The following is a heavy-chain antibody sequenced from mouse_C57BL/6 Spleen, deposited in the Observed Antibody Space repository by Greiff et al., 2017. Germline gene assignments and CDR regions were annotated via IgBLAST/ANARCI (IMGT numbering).Heavy chain of an antibody. D-gene: IGHD1-1*01. CDR1: GYTFTSYW. CDR3: APYYYGSRGDWYFDV. V-gene: IGHV1-74*01. J-gene: IGHJ1*03. CDR2: IHPSDSDP. Sequence: QVQLQQPGAELVKPGASVKVSCKASGYTFTSYWMHWVKQRPGQGLEWIGRIHPSDSDPNYNKKFKGKATLTVDKSSSTAYIQLSSLTSEDSAVYYGAPYYYGSRGDWYFDVWGTGTTVTVSS.